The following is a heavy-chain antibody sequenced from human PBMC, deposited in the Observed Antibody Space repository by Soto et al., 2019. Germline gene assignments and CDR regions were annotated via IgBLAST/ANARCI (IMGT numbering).Heavy chain of an antibody. D-gene: IGHD6-6*01. CDR3: ARVQTTSSDFDY. CDR1: GYTFTDYY. V-gene: IGHV1-2*04. J-gene: IGHJ4*02. CDR2: INPNSGAT. Sequence: KVSCKTSGYTFTDYYIHWVRQAPGQGLEWMGWINPNSGATNYEQKFQDWVTMTRDTSISAAYMELSRLRSDDTAMYYCARVQTTSSDFDYWGQGTLVTVSS.